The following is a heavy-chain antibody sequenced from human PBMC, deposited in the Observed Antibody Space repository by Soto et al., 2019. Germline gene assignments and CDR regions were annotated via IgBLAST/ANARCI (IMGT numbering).Heavy chain of an antibody. CDR3: ARSPTVTTGGY. V-gene: IGHV1-3*01. CDR1: GYTFTSYA. Sequence: ASVKVSCKASGYTFTSYAMHWVRQAPGQRLEWMGWINAGNGNTKYSQKFQGRVTITWDTSASTAYMELSSLRSEDTAVYYCARSPTVTTGGYWGQGTLVTVSS. J-gene: IGHJ4*02. D-gene: IGHD4-17*01. CDR2: INAGNGNT.